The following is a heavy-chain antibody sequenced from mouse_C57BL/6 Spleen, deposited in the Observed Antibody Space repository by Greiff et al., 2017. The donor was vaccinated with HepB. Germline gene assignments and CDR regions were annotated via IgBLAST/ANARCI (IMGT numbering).Heavy chain of an antibody. CDR1: GFTFSSYA. CDR2: ISDGGSYT. J-gene: IGHJ2*01. Sequence: EVKLVESGGGLVKPGGSLKLSCAASGFTFSSYAMSWVRQTPEKRLEWVATISDGGSYTYYPDNVKGRFTISRDNAKNNLYLQMSHLKSEDTAMYYCARSYYYGSSPDYWGQGTTLTVSS. D-gene: IGHD1-1*01. V-gene: IGHV5-4*03. CDR3: ARSYYYGSSPDY.